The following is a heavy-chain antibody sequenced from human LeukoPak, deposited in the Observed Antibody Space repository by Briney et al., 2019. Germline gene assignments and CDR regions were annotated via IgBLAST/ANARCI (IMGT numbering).Heavy chain of an antibody. D-gene: IGHD1-26*01. J-gene: IGHJ6*03. CDR2: VWYDGNKK. CDR1: GFTVSTNF. CDR3: AKGQGSYYPYYYMDD. Sequence: GGSLRLSCAASGFTVSTNFMSWVRQAPGKGLEWVAVVWYDGNKKYYADSVKGRFTISRDNSENTLHLQMDSLRVEDMAVYYCAKGQGSYYPYYYMDDWGTGTTVTVSS. V-gene: IGHV3-33*06.